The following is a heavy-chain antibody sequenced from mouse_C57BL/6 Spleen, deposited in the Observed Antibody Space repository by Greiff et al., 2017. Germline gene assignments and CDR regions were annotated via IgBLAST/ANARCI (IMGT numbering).Heavy chain of an antibody. Sequence: EVKLQQSGPELVKPGASVKISCKASGYTFTDYYMNWVKQSHGKSLEWIGDINPNNGGTSYNQKFKGKATLTVDKSSSTAYMELRSLTSEDSAVYYCARGVLFSYFDYWGQGTTLTVSS. CDR3: ARGVLFSYFDY. CDR1: GYTFTDYY. CDR2: INPNNGGT. J-gene: IGHJ2*01. V-gene: IGHV1-26*01.